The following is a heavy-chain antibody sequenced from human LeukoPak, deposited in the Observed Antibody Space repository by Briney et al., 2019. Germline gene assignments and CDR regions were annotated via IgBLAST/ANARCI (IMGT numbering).Heavy chain of an antibody. CDR2: IYYSGST. CDR3: ARAAHDSSGYYYEGEYYSDY. D-gene: IGHD3-22*01. Sequence: PSETLCLTCTVSGGSISSYYWSWIRQPPGKGLEWIGYIYYSGSTNYNPSLKSRVTISVDTSKNQFSLKLSSVTAADTAVYYCARAAHDSSGYYYEGEYYSDYWGQGTLVTVSS. J-gene: IGHJ4*02. CDR1: GGSISSYY. V-gene: IGHV4-59*01.